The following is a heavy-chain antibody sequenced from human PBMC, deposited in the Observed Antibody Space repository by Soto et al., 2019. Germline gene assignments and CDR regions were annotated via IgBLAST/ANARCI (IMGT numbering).Heavy chain of an antibody. CDR2: IYYSGST. CDR1: GGSISSSSYY. V-gene: IGHV4-39*01. Sequence: SETLSLTCTVSGGSISSSSYYWGWIRQPPGKGLEWIGSIYYSGSTYYNPSLKSRVTISVDTSKNQFSLKLSSVTAADTAVYYCARQSNEVDDILTGYYRHEYYYYYMDVWGKGTTVTVSS. J-gene: IGHJ6*03. CDR3: ARQSNEVDDILTGYYRHEYYYYYMDV. D-gene: IGHD3-9*01.